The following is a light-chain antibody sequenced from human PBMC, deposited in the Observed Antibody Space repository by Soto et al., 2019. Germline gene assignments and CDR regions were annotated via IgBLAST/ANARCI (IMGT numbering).Light chain of an antibody. CDR2: GAS. CDR1: QSVSSSY. J-gene: IGKJ4*01. V-gene: IGKV3-20*01. CDR3: QQYGSSPSS. Sequence: EIVLTQSPGTLSLSPGERATLSCRASQSVSSSYLAWYQQKPGQAPRLLIYGASSRATVIPDSFSGSGSGTDLPLTISRLEPEDFAVYYCQQYGSSPSSFGGGTKVEIK.